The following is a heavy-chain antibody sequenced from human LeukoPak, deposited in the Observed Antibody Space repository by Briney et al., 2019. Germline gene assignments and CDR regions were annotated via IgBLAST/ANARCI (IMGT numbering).Heavy chain of an antibody. Sequence: SETLSLTCAVYGGSFSGYYWSWIRQPPGKGLEWIGEINHSGSTNYNPSLKSRVTISVDTSKNQFSLKLSSVTAADTAVYYCASRGITGTTFDYWGQGTLVTVSS. J-gene: IGHJ4*02. CDR3: ASRGITGTTFDY. CDR2: INHSGST. D-gene: IGHD1-20*01. CDR1: GGSFSGYY. V-gene: IGHV4-34*01.